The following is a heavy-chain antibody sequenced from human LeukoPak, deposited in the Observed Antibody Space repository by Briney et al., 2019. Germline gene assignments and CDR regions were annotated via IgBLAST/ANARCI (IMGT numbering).Heavy chain of an antibody. Sequence: SETLSLTCAVSGGSISSSNWWSWVRQPPGKGLEWIGEIFHSGSTNYNPSLKSRVTISVDKSKNQFSLKLRSVTAADTAMYYCARHAGAYTSGWYEDHWGQGTLVTVSS. D-gene: IGHD6-19*01. J-gene: IGHJ4*02. CDR3: ARHAGAYTSGWYEDH. V-gene: IGHV4-4*02. CDR1: GGSISSSNW. CDR2: IFHSGST.